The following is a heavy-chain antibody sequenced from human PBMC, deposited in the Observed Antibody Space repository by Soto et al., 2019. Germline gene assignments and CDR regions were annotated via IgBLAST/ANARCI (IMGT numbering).Heavy chain of an antibody. D-gene: IGHD3-3*01. CDR2: IYYSGST. CDR1: GGSISSYY. CDR3: ARVGRFLEWLLSDYYYMDV. V-gene: IGHV4-59*01. Sequence: SETLSLTCTVSGGSISSYYWSWIRQPPGKGLEWIGYIYYSGSTNYNPSLKSRVTISVDTSKNQFSLKLSSVTAADTAVYYCARVGRFLEWLLSDYYYMDVWGKGTTVTVSS. J-gene: IGHJ6*03.